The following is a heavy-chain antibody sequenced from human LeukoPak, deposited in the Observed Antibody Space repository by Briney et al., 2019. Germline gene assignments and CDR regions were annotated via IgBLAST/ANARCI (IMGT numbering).Heavy chain of an antibody. CDR1: GFTFSSYG. D-gene: IGHD6-13*01. Sequence: PGGSLRLSCAASGFTFSSYGMNWVRQAPGKGLEWVSYISSSSSTIYYADSVKGRFTISRDNAKNSLYLQMNSLRDEDTAVYYCARAYSSSWPNYYYYGMDVWGQGTTVTVSS. V-gene: IGHV3-48*02. CDR3: ARAYSSSWPNYYYYGMDV. J-gene: IGHJ6*02. CDR2: ISSSSSTI.